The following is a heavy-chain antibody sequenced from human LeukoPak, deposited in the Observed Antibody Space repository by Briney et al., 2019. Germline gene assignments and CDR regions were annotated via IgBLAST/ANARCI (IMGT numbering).Heavy chain of an antibody. J-gene: IGHJ3*02. CDR2: ISSSGSTI. D-gene: IGHD2-2*01. V-gene: IGHV3-11*01. CDR1: GFTFSDYY. CDR3: AREAEGLGYCSSTSCYDAFDI. Sequence: GGSLRLSCAASGFTFSDYYMSWIRQAPGKGLEWVSYISSSGSTIYYADSVKGRFTISRDNAKNSLYLQMNSLRAEDTAVYYCAREAEGLGYCSSTSCYDAFDIWGQGTMVTVSS.